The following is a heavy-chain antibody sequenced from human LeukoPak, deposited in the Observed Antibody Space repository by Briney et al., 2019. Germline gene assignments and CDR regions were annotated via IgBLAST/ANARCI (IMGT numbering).Heavy chain of an antibody. Sequence: AGSLRLSCTASGFAFSSYAMSWVRQAPGKGLEWVSCIGATGGSTYHADSVKGRFSISRDNSKNTLYLEVNSLRAEDTAVYYCAKELAYNAHYFDSWGQGTLVTVSS. V-gene: IGHV3-23*01. CDR3: AKELAYNAHYFDS. D-gene: IGHD5-24*01. CDR2: IGATGGST. J-gene: IGHJ4*02. CDR1: GFAFSSYA.